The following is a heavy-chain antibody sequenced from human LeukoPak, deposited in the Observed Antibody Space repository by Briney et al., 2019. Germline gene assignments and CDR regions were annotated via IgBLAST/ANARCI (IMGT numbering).Heavy chain of an antibody. CDR2: IKADGSEK. V-gene: IGHV3-7*01. Sequence: GGSLRLSCAASGFTFSDYYMTWVRQAPGKGLEWVADIKADGSEKYYVDSVKGRFTILRDDAKSSLYLQMNSLRAEDTAVYYCARDHLYYDISGPRFDYWGQGTLVTVSS. CDR1: GFTFSDYY. J-gene: IGHJ4*02. D-gene: IGHD3-9*01. CDR3: ARDHLYYDISGPRFDY.